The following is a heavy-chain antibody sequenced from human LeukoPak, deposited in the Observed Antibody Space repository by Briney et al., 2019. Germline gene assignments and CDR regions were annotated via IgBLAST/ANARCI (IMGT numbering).Heavy chain of an antibody. CDR1: GFTFSSYG. D-gene: IGHD5-18*01. Sequence: GGSLRLSCAASGFTFSSYGMHWVRQAPGKGLEWVAFIRYDGSNKYYADSVKGRFTISRDNSKNTLYLQMNSLRAEDTGVYYCAKDGSTAMVLTGYFDYWGQGTLVTVSS. CDR2: IRYDGSNK. J-gene: IGHJ4*02. V-gene: IGHV3-30*02. CDR3: AKDGSTAMVLTGYFDY.